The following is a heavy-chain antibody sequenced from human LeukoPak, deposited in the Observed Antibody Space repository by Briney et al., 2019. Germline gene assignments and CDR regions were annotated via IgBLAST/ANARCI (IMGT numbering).Heavy chain of an antibody. CDR2: INPSGGST. V-gene: IGHV1-46*01. J-gene: IGHJ6*02. CDR1: GYTFTSYY. CDR3: ARDRTEQWLVLRYYYGMDV. Sequence: APVKVSFKASGYTFTSYYMHWVRQAPGQGLEWMGIINPSGGSTSYAQKFQGRVTMTRDTSTSTVYMELSSLRSEVTAVYYCARDRTEQWLVLRYYYGMDVWGQGTTVTVSS. D-gene: IGHD6-19*01.